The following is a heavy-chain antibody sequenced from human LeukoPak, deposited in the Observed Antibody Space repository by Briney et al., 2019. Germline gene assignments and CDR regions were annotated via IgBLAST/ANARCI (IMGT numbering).Heavy chain of an antibody. Sequence: GGSLRLSCAASGFTLSSYGMSWVRQAPGKGPEWVSAISGSGGSTYYADSVKGRFTISRDNSKNTLYLQMNSLRAEDTAVYYCAKFGPGYGDSHGYFDYWGQGTLVTVSS. CDR3: AKFGPGYGDSHGYFDY. D-gene: IGHD4-17*01. CDR2: ISGSGGST. J-gene: IGHJ4*02. CDR1: GFTLSSYG. V-gene: IGHV3-23*01.